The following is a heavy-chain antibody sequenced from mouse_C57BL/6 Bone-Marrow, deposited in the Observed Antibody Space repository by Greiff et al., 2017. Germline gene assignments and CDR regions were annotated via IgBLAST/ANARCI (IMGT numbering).Heavy chain of an antibody. Sequence: EVKLMESGAELVRPGASVTLSCTASGFNIKDDYMHWVKQRPEQGLEWIGWIDPENGDTEYASKFQGKATITADTSSNTAYLQLSSLTSEDTAVYYCTTSGDYYGSSSYCDYWGQGTTLTVSS. D-gene: IGHD1-1*01. CDR2: IDPENGDT. J-gene: IGHJ2*01. CDR3: TTSGDYYGSSSYCDY. V-gene: IGHV14-4*01. CDR1: GFNIKDDY.